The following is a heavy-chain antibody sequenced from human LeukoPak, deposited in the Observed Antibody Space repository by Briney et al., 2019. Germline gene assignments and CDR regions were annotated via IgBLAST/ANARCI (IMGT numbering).Heavy chain of an antibody. D-gene: IGHD2-8*01. Sequence: ASVKVSCKASGGTFSSYAISWVRQAPGQGLEWMGGIIPIFGTANYAQKFQGRVTVTADESTSTAYMELSSLRSEDTAVYYCARARRDCTNGVCPFYYYMDVWAKGPRSPSP. CDR1: GGTFSSYA. J-gene: IGHJ6*03. V-gene: IGHV1-69*13. CDR2: IIPIFGTA. CDR3: ARARRDCTNGVCPFYYYMDV.